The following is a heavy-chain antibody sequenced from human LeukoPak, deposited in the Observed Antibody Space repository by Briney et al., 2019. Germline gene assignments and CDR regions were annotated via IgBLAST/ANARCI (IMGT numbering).Heavy chain of an antibody. Sequence: GGSLRLSCATSGFSFSVNALSWFRQAPGKGLEWASDIRSTGDTYYAESVKGRFTISRDNSKNTLYLQMNSLRADDTALYYASGHGSSSYWGQGTLVTVSS. J-gene: IGHJ4*02. CDR1: GFSFSVNA. CDR2: IRSTGDT. CDR3: SGHGSSSY. V-gene: IGHV3-23*01. D-gene: IGHD6-13*01.